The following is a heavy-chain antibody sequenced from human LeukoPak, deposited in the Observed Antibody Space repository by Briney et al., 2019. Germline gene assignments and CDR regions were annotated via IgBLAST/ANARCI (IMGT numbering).Heavy chain of an antibody. D-gene: IGHD6-19*01. V-gene: IGHV3-7*03. Sequence: PGGSLRLSCAASGFTFSSYWMSWVRQAPGKGLEWVANIKQDGSEKYYVDSVKGRFTISRDNAKNSLYLQMNSLRAEDTAVYYCARGGVGSGWSDYWYFDLWGRGTLVTVSS. CDR1: GFTFSSYW. CDR3: ARGGVGSGWSDYWYFDL. CDR2: IKQDGSEK. J-gene: IGHJ2*01.